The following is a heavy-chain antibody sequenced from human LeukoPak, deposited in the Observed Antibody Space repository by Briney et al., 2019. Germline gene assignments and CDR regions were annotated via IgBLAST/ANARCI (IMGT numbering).Heavy chain of an antibody. V-gene: IGHV4-34*01. CDR2: MDHSGSI. J-gene: IGHJ6*04. CDR1: GWSFSGYY. D-gene: IGHD3-3*01. CDR3: AKGQGDAWSGYVLNV. Sequence: SETLSLTCAVYGWSFSGYYWSWIRQSPGKGLEWIGEMDHSGSINYNPSLKSRVTISVDTSKNHFSLKLNSVTAADTAVYYCAKGQGDAWSGYVLNVWGKGTTVTVPS.